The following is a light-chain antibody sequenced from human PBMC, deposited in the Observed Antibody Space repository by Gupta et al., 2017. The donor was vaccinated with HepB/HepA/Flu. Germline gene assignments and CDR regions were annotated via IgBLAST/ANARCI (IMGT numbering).Light chain of an antibody. CDR3: QERSNWPRIT. V-gene: IGKV3-11*01. J-gene: IGKJ5*01. Sequence: EIVLTQSPATLSLSPGESVTLSCRASQSVALSFAWYQQKPGQAPRLLVYEAFSRAAGVPARFSGSGSGTDFTLTISSLEPEDFAIYYCQERSNWPRITFGQGTRLDIK. CDR2: EAF. CDR1: QSVALS.